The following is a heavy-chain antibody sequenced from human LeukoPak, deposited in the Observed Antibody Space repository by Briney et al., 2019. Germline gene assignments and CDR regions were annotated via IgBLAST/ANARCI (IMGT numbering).Heavy chain of an antibody. J-gene: IGHJ5*02. CDR1: GGSISSYY. CDR3: ARGPGIAAAGTNWFDP. D-gene: IGHD6-13*01. CDR2: IYTSGST. V-gene: IGHV4-4*07. Sequence: NTSETLSLTCAVSGGSISSYYWSWIRQPAGKGLEWIGRIYTSGSTNYNPSLKSRVTMSVDTSKNQFSLKLSSVTAADTAVYYCARGPGIAAAGTNWFDPWGQGTLVTVSS.